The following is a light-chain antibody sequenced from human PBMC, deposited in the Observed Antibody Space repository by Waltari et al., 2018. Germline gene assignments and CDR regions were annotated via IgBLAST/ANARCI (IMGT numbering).Light chain of an antibody. CDR2: WSS. Sequence: DIVMTQSPDSLAVSLGERATINCKSSQSVLFSSSNKNYLAWYQKKPGQPPKLLIYWSSTRESGVPDRFSGSGSGRDFTLTISSLQAEDVAVYYCQQYYSGRTFGQGTKVEIK. V-gene: IGKV4-1*01. CDR1: QSVLFSSSNKNY. J-gene: IGKJ1*01. CDR3: QQYYSGRT.